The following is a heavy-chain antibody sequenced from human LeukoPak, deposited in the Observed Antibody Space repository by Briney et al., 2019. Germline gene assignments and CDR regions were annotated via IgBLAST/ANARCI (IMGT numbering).Heavy chain of an antibody. D-gene: IGHD3-10*01. CDR1: GFTFSSYA. J-gene: IGHJ4*02. CDR3: ARKGGSGD. Sequence: GRSLRLSCAASGFTFSSYAMSWVRQAPGKGLEWVSAISGSGGSTYYADSVKGRFTISRDNAKNSLYLQMNSLRAEDTAVYYCARKGGSGDWGQGTLVTVSS. CDR2: ISGSGGST. V-gene: IGHV3-23*01.